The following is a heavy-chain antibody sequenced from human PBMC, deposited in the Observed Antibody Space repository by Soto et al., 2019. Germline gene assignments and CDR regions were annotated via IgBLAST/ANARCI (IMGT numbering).Heavy chain of an antibody. V-gene: IGHV3-7*01. D-gene: IGHD1-20*01. J-gene: IGHJ3*01. Sequence: PRRPLRLSCLASAYVSTDSPRNCVRQFPGKGLEWVANINRRGSEANYAASVRGRFTISRNNARNTVYLEINGLRVEDTAMYYCARHITVEGGGFDLWGQGTMVTVSS. CDR3: ARHITVEGGGFDL. CDR1: AYVSTDSP. CDR2: INRRGSEA.